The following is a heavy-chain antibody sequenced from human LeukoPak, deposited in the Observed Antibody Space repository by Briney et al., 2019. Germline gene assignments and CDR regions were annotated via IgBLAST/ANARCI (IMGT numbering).Heavy chain of an antibody. V-gene: IGHV3-7*05. CDR3: ATWSDAWEFDY. D-gene: IGHD1-26*01. J-gene: IGHJ4*02. Sequence: LGGSLRLSCAASGLTFSNSWMTWLRQAPGKGLEWVAHIKEDGTDKYYMDSVTGRFTISRDNTRNSLYLQMSSLRAEDTAVYYCATWSDAWEFDYWGQGTLVSVSS. CDR1: GLTFSNSW. CDR2: IKEDGTDK.